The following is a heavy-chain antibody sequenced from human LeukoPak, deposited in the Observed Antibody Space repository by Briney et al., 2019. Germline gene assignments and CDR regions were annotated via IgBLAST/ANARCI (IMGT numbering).Heavy chain of an antibody. D-gene: IGHD3-10*01. CDR1: GGSFSGYY. CDR2: INHSGST. CDR3: ASMARGWPSDY. Sequence: SETLSLTCAVYGGSFSGYYWSWIRQPPGKGLEWIGEINHSGSTNYNPSLKSRVTISVDTSKNQFSLKLSSVTAADTAVYYCASMARGWPSDYWGQGTLVTVSS. J-gene: IGHJ4*02. V-gene: IGHV4-34*01.